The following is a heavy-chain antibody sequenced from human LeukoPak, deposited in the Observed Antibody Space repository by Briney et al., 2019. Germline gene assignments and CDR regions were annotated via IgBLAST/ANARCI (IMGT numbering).Heavy chain of an antibody. CDR2: IIPIFGTA. CDR1: GGTFSSYA. CDR3: ARDGYSNGWSFDY. J-gene: IGHJ4*02. V-gene: IGHV1-69*01. Sequence: SVKVSFKASGGTFSSYAISWVRQAPGQGLEWMGGIIPIFGTANYAQKFQGRVTITADESTSTAYMELSSLRSEDTAVYYCARDGYSNGWSFDYWGQGTLVTVSS. D-gene: IGHD6-19*01.